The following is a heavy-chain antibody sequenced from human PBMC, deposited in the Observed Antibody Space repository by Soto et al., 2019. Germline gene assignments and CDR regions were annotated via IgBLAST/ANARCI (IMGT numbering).Heavy chain of an antibody. D-gene: IGHD5-12*01. CDR1: GGSISSSNW. V-gene: IGHV4-4*02. CDR2: IYHSGST. Sequence: QVQLQESGPGLVKPSGTLSLTCAVSGGSISSSNWWSWVRQPPGKGLEWVGEIYHSGSTNYNPSLKSPVTISVDKSKNQFPLKLSSVTAADTAVYYCARIVAWWALGSMDVWGQGTTVTVSS. J-gene: IGHJ6*02. CDR3: ARIVAWWALGSMDV.